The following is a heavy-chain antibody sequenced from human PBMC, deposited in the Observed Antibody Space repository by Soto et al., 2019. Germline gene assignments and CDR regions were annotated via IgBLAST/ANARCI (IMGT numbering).Heavy chain of an antibody. Sequence: QVQLVQSGAEVKKPGASVKVSCKASGYTFTGYYMHWVLQAPGQGLEWMGWINPNSGGTNYAQKFQGWVTMTRDTSISTAYMELSRRRSDDTAVYYCARSSIAADGNWFDPWGQGPLVTVSS. CDR3: ARSSIAADGNWFDP. V-gene: IGHV1-2*04. CDR1: GYTFTGYY. CDR2: INPNSGGT. D-gene: IGHD6-13*01. J-gene: IGHJ5*02.